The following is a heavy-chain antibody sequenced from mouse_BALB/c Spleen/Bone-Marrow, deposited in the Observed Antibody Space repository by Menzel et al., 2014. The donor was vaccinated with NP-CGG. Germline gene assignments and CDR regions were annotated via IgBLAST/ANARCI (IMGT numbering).Heavy chain of an antibody. CDR3: ARGPWFAY. J-gene: IGHJ3*01. V-gene: IGHV1-80*01. CDR2: IYPGDGDT. CDR1: GYAFSSYW. Sequence: QVQLQQSGAELVRPGSSVKISCKASGYAFSSYWMNWVKQRPGQGLEWIGQIYPGDGDTNYNGKFKGKATLTADKSSSTAYMQLSSLTSEDSAVYFCARGPWFAYWGQRTLVTVSA.